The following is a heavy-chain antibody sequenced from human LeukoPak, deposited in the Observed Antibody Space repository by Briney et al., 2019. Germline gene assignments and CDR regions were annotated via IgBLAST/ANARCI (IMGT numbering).Heavy chain of an antibody. J-gene: IGHJ1*01. CDR1: GGTFSSYA. V-gene: IGHV1-69*06. Sequence: SVKVSCKASGGTFSSYAISWVRQAPGQGLEWMGGIIPIFGTANYAQKFQGRVTITADKSTSTAYMELSSLRSEDTAVYYCARERPNREYFQHWGQGTLVTVSS. D-gene: IGHD1-14*01. CDR3: ARERPNREYFQH. CDR2: IIPIFGTA.